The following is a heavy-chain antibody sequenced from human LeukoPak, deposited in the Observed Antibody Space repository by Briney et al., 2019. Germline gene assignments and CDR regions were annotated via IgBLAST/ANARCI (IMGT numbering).Heavy chain of an antibody. Sequence: ASVKVSCKASGYTFTSYYMHWVRQAPGQGLEWMGIINPSGGSTSYAQKFQGRVTMTRDMSTSTVYMELSSLRSEDTAVYYCARDGGLQGQHIHMDVWGKGTTVTVSS. CDR2: INPSGGST. J-gene: IGHJ6*03. CDR1: GYTFTSYY. CDR3: ARDGGLQGQHIHMDV. V-gene: IGHV1-46*01.